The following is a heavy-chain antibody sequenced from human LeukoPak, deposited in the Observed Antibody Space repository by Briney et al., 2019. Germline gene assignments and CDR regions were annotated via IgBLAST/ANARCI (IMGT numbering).Heavy chain of an antibody. CDR2: IIPILGIA. V-gene: IGHV1-69*04. CDR1: GGTFSSYA. CDR3: ARYHSGSYWRNYYYGMDV. J-gene: IGHJ6*02. D-gene: IGHD1-26*01. Sequence: ASVKVSCKASGGTFSSYAISWVRQAPGQGLEWMGRIIPILGIANYAQKFQGRVTITADKSTSTAYMELSSLRSEDTAVYYCARYHSGSYWRNYYYGMDVWGQGTTVTVSS.